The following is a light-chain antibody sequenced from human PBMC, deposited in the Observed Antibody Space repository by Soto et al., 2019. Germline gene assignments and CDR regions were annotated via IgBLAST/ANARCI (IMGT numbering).Light chain of an antibody. V-gene: IGKV3-20*01. CDR2: RAS. CDR1: QTVPTNY. CDR3: QQYGSSPTT. Sequence: EIVLTQFPDTLSLSPGERATVSCRASQTVPTNYLAWYQQKPGQAPSLLIFRASSRATGIPDRFYGSGSGTDFTLTISRLEPEDFAVYHCQQYGSSPTTFGQGTKLEIK. J-gene: IGKJ2*01.